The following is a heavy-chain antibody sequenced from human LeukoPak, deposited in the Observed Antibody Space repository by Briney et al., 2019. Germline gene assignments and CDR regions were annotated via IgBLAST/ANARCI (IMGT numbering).Heavy chain of an antibody. CDR1: GGTFSSYA. D-gene: IGHD3-22*01. CDR3: ARTYYYDSSGYPLTFDY. V-gene: IGHV1-69*05. Sequence: SVKVSCKASGGTFSSYAISWVRQAPGQGLEWMGRIIPIFGTANYAQKFQGRVTITTDESTSTAYMELSSLRSEDTAVYYCARTYYYDSSGYPLTFDYWGQGILVTVSS. J-gene: IGHJ4*02. CDR2: IIPIFGTA.